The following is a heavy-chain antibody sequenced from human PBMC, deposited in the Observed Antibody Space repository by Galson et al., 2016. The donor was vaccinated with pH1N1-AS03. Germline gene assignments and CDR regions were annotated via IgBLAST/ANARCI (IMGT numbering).Heavy chain of an antibody. CDR3: VRGSPHSSSTNYAFEF. CDR2: INTDSGGT. V-gene: IGHV1-2*02. D-gene: IGHD6-13*01. CDR1: GYAFTDYY. Sequence: SVKVSCKASGYAFTDYYMHLLRQAPGQGLEWMAWINTDSGGTDYAQKFQGRVTMTRDASISTPYMELSSLRSDDTAVYYCVRGSPHSSSTNYAFEFWGRGTMVTVSS. J-gene: IGHJ3*01.